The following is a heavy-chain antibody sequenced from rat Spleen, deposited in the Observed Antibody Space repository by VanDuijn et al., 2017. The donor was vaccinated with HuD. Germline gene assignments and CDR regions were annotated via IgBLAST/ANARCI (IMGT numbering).Heavy chain of an antibody. CDR2: INYDGGST. CDR1: GFTFSNYG. CDR3: ARRHYGYTDYFDY. D-gene: IGHD1-9*01. J-gene: IGHJ2*01. V-gene: IGHV5-29*01. Sequence: EVQLVESDGGLVQPGRSLKLSCAGSGFTFSNYGMAWVRQAPKKGLEWVAYINYDGGSTYYPDSVKGRFTISSDNTKTTLYLQMDSLRSEDTATYYCARRHYGYTDYFDYWGQGVMVTVSS.